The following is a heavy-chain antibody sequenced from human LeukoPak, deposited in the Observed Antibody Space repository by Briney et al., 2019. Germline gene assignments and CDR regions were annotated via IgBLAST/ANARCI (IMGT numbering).Heavy chain of an antibody. V-gene: IGHV3-23*01. CDR2: ISGSGGST. J-gene: IGHJ4*02. CDR3: AKASWYDYVWGSYRYPLGVDY. Sequence: GGSLRLSCAASGFTFSSYAMSWLGQAPGKGLEWVSAISGSGGSTYYAGSVKGRFTISRDNSKNTLYLQMNSLRAEDTAVYYCAKASWYDYVWGSYRYPLGVDYWGQGTLVTVSS. CDR1: GFTFSSYA. D-gene: IGHD3-16*02.